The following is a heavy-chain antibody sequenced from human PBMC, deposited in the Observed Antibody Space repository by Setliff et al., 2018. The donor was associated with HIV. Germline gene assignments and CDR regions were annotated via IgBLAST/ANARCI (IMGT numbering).Heavy chain of an antibody. V-gene: IGHV4-39*01. D-gene: IGHD6-19*01. CDR3: ATHGGYSSGLRG. J-gene: IGHJ4*02. CDR1: GGSISSRSHY. Sequence: SETLSLTCAVSGGSISSRSHYWGWIRQPPGKGLEWIGSVSNSGSAYYNPSLKSRFTISVDVSKNQFSLKLTSVTAADTAIYYCATHGGYSSGLRGWGQGTLVTVSS. CDR2: VSNSGSA.